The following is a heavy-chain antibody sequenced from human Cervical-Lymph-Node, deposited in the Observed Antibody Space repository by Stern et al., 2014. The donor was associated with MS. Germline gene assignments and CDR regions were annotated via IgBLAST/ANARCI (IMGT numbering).Heavy chain of an antibody. V-gene: IGHV5-51*03. Sequence: EVQLEESGAEVKKPGESLKISCKGSGYTFTNNWIAWVRQMPGKGLEWMGIIYPDDSDIRYSPSLQGQVTISADKSISTAYLQWSSLKAADSAVYYCARPPRRKWDDPNYGMDVWGQGTTVTVSS. J-gene: IGHJ6*02. CDR3: ARPPRRKWDDPNYGMDV. CDR2: IYPDDSDI. D-gene: IGHD1-1*01. CDR1: GYTFTNNW.